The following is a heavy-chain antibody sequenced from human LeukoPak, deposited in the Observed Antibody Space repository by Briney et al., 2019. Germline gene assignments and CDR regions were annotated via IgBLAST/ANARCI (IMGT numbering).Heavy chain of an antibody. D-gene: IGHD5-18*01. Sequence: SETLSLTCTVSGVSISSYYWSWIRQPPGKGLEWIGYIYYSGSTNYNPSLKSRVTISVDTSKNQFSLKLSSVTAADTAVYYCARGGLGYLNWFDPWGQGTLVTVSS. CDR2: IYYSGST. CDR1: GVSISSYY. V-gene: IGHV4-59*01. CDR3: ARGGLGYLNWFDP. J-gene: IGHJ5*02.